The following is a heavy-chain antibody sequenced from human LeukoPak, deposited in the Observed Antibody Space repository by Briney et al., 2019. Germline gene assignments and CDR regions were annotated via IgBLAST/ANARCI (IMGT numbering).Heavy chain of an antibody. CDR2: ITTSSSSI. J-gene: IGHJ4*02. Sequence: GGSLRLSCAASGFTFSSYNMNWVRQAPGKGLEWVSFITTSSSSIYYADSVKGRFTISRDNDKNSLYLQMNSLRAEDTAVYYCARLIVGAIDYWGQGTLVTVSS. CDR1: GFTFSSYN. CDR3: ARLIVGAIDY. D-gene: IGHD1-26*01. V-gene: IGHV3-48*01.